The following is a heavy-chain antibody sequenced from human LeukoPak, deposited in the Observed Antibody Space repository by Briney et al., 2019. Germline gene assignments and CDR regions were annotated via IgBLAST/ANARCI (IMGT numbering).Heavy chain of an antibody. D-gene: IGHD1-14*01. J-gene: IGHJ4*02. V-gene: IGHV3-30-3*01. Sequence: GGSLRLSCAASGFTFSSYVMHWVRQAPGKGLEWVAVISYDGSNKYYADSVKGRFTISRDNSKNTLYLQMNSLRAEDTAVYYCARRKGGPDYWGQGTLVTVSS. CDR3: ARRKGGPDY. CDR2: ISYDGSNK. CDR1: GFTFSSYV.